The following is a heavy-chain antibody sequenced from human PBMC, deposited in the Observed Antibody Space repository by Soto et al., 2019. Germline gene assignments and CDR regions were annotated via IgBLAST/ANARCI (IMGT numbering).Heavy chain of an antibody. Sequence: QSGGTLRLSCAASGFTFSNYAMNWVRQAPGKGLEWVSGISGSSLSTHYVDSVKGRFTISRDNSKSTLYLQINSLRAEDTAVYYCAKGQTGGYGDYIGWFDPWGQGTLVTVSS. D-gene: IGHD4-17*01. CDR1: GFTFSNYA. CDR3: AKGQTGGYGDYIGWFDP. V-gene: IGHV3-23*01. J-gene: IGHJ5*02. CDR2: ISGSSLST.